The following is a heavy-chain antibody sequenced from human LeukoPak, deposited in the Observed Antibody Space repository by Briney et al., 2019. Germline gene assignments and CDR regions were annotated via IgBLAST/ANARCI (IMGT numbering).Heavy chain of an antibody. CDR1: GGSSSSSSYY. CDR3: ARHSLLWFGELEYYFDY. D-gene: IGHD3-10*01. V-gene: IGHV4-39*01. CDR2: IYYSGST. J-gene: IGHJ4*02. Sequence: SETLSLTCTVSGGSSSSSSYYWGWIRQPPGKGLEWIGSIYYSGSTYYNPSLKSRVTISVDTSKNQFSLKLSSVTAADTAVYYCARHSLLWFGELEYYFDYWGQGTLVTVSS.